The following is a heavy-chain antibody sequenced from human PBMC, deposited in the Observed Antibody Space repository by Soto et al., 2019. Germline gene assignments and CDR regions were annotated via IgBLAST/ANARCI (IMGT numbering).Heavy chain of an antibody. Sequence: QLQLQESGSGLVKPSQTLSLTCAVSGGSISSGGYSWSWIRQPPGKGVEWIWHIYHSGSTYYNPSLESRVTISVDRSKSQFSRKLSSVSAAATGVYYCARTPDIWGQGTMVTVSS. J-gene: IGHJ3*02. CDR3: ARTPDI. CDR2: IYHSGST. CDR1: GGSISSGGYS. V-gene: IGHV4-30-2*01.